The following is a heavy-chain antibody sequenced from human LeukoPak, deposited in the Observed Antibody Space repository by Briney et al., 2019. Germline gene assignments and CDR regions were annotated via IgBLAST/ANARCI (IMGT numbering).Heavy chain of an antibody. CDR2: INHSGST. CDR3: ASENFWSGYLDY. D-gene: IGHD3-3*01. V-gene: IGHV4-34*01. CDR1: GGSFSGYY. Sequence: SEALSLTCAVYGGSFSGYYWSWIRQPPGKGLEWIGEINHSGSTNYNPSLKSRVTISVDTSKNQFSLKLSSVTAADTAVYYCASENFWSGYLDYWGQGTLVTVSS. J-gene: IGHJ4*02.